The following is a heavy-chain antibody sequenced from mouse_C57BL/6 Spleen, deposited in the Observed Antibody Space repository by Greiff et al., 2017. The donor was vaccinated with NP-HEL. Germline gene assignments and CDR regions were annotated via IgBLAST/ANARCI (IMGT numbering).Heavy chain of an antibody. V-gene: IGHV1-5*01. CDR1: GYTFTSYW. CDR2: IYPGNSDT. Sequence: VQLQQSGTVLARPGASVKMSCKTSGYTFTSYWMHWVKQRPGQGLEWLGAIYPGNSDTSYNQTFKGKAKLTAVTSASTAYMELSSLTNEDSAVYYCTRDDTTVVARNWGQGTTLTVSS. CDR3: TRDDTTVVARN. D-gene: IGHD1-1*01. J-gene: IGHJ2*01.